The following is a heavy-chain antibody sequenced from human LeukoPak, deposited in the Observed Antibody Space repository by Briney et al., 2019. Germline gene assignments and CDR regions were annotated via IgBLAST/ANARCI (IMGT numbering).Heavy chain of an antibody. Sequence: PGGSLRPSCAASGFTFSSYDMDWVRQAPGKGLEWVSYISGSSSTKYYADSVKGRFFISRDNAKNSLYLQMNSLRAEDTAVYYCARDRKSGEWDLVPWGQGTLVTVSS. J-gene: IGHJ4*02. CDR1: GFTFSSYD. D-gene: IGHD1-26*01. CDR2: ISGSSSTK. V-gene: IGHV3-48*01. CDR3: ARDRKSGEWDLVP.